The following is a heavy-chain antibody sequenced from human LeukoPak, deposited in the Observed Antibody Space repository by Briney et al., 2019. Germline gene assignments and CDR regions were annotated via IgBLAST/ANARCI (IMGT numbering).Heavy chain of an antibody. CDR1: GFSVSSNY. V-gene: IGHV3-53*01. Sequence: GGSLRLSCAASGFSVSSNYVSWVRQAPGRGLEWVSVIYSGGTTYYADSIKGRFTISRDNSKNTLYLQMNSLRAEDTAVYYCAGRYDSSGYPLHWGQGTLVTVSS. CDR3: AGRYDSSGYPLH. CDR2: IYSGGTT. D-gene: IGHD3-22*01. J-gene: IGHJ4*02.